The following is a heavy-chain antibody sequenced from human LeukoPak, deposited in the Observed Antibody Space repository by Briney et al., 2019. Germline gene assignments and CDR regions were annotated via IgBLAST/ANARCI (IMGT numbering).Heavy chain of an antibody. V-gene: IGHV3-53*01. Sequence: GGSLRLSCAASGFTVSNNYMSWVRQAPGKGLDWVSIIYSGGSTYYADSVKGRFTISRDDSKNTLYLQMNSLRAEDTAVYYCARHVGGDYVDYWGQGTLVTVSS. CDR1: GFTVSNNY. CDR3: ARHVGGDYVDY. D-gene: IGHD3-10*01. J-gene: IGHJ4*02. CDR2: IYSGGST.